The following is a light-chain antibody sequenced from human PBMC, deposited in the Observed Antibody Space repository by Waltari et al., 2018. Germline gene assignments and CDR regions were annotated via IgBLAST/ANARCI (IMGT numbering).Light chain of an antibody. V-gene: IGKV4-1*01. Sequence: DIVMTQSPDSLAVSLGERATINCKSSQSVLYSSNDKNYLAWYQQKPEQPPKLLIYWASTRASGVPDRFSGSGSGTDFTLTISSLQAEDVAVYYCQQYYVSPYTFGQGTKLEIK. CDR3: QQYYVSPYT. CDR2: WAS. J-gene: IGKJ2*01. CDR1: QSVLYSSNDKNY.